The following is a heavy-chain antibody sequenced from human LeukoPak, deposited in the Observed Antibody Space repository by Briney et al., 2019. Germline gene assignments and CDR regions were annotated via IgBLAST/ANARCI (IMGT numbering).Heavy chain of an antibody. Sequence: GGSLRLSCAASGFTVSSNYMSWVRQAPGKGLEWVSVIYSGGSTYYADSVKGRFTISRDNSKNTLYLQMNSLRAEGTAVYYCARDVSEYSSSSGARDYYYYYMDVWGKGTTVTVSS. CDR1: GFTVSSNY. CDR2: IYSGGST. J-gene: IGHJ6*03. V-gene: IGHV3-53*01. D-gene: IGHD6-6*01. CDR3: ARDVSEYSSSSGARDYYYYYMDV.